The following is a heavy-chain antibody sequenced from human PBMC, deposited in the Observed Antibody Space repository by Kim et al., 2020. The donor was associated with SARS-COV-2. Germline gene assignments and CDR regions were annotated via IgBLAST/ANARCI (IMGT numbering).Heavy chain of an antibody. CDR2: ISEDGRRT. V-gene: IGHV3-74*01. CDR1: GFTFRGYW. CDR3: ARTRFSFGEIDY. D-gene: IGHD2-21*01. Sequence: GGSLRLSCVTSGFTFRGYWMHWVRQVPGKGLMWVSYISEDGRRTNYADSVKGRFTVSRDNAKNTLYIQMNSLKTEDTAVYFCARTRFSFGEIDYWGQGTLVPVSS. J-gene: IGHJ4*02.